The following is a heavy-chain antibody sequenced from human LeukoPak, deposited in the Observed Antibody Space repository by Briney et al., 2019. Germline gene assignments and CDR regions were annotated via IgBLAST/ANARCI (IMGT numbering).Heavy chain of an antibody. D-gene: IGHD1-1*01. CDR3: VKAGTGTNMILDY. Sequence: GGSLRLSCAASGFTFNIYDMSWVRQAPGKGLDWVSSITGDSSITWYADSAKGRFTISRDNSKNTLYLQMNSLTAEDTALYYCVKAGTGTNMILDYWGQGSLVTVSS. CDR2: ITGDSSIT. CDR1: GFTFNIYD. J-gene: IGHJ4*02. V-gene: IGHV3-23*01.